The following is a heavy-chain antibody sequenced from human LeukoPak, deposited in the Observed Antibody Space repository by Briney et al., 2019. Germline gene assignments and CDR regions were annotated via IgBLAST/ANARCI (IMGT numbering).Heavy chain of an antibody. V-gene: IGHV1-69*05. Sequence: GASVKVSCKASGGTFSSYAISWLRQAPGQGLEWMGRIIPIFGTANYAQKFQGRVTITTDESTSTAYMELSSLRSEDTAVYYCAICDSSGYYFVNAFDIWGQGTMVTVSS. CDR2: IIPIFGTA. CDR1: GGTFSSYA. D-gene: IGHD3-22*01. CDR3: AICDSSGYYFVNAFDI. J-gene: IGHJ3*02.